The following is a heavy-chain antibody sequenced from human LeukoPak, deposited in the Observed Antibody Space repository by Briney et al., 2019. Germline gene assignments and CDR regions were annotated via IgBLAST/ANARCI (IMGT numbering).Heavy chain of an antibody. CDR2: INHSGST. CDR3: ARGGLRLRSGSGFDY. Sequence: SETLSFTCAVYGGSFIGYYWSWIRQPLGKGLEWIGEINHSGSTNYNPSLKSRVTISVDTSKNQFSLKLSSVTAADTAVYYCARGGLRLRSGSGFDYWGQGTLVTVSS. J-gene: IGHJ4*02. CDR1: GGSFIGYY. V-gene: IGHV4-34*01. D-gene: IGHD3-3*01.